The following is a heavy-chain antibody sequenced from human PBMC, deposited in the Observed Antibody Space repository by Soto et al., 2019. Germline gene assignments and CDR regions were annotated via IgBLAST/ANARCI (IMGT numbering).Heavy chain of an antibody. CDR2: SHQSGNT. CDR3: ANRDSGRLY. J-gene: IGHJ4*02. Sequence: QVQLQESGPGLAKPSGTLSLTCAVSGVSISSHDWWTWVRQPPGKGLEWIGESHQSGNTNYNSSLQSRFTISLDKSKNQLSLQLSSVTVADTAVYYGANRDSGRLYWGQGDLVTVSS. CDR1: GVSISSHDW. D-gene: IGHD6-13*01. V-gene: IGHV4-4*02.